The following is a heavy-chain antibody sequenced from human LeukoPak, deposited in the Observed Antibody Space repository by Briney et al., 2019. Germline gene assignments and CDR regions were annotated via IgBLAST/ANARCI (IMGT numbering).Heavy chain of an antibody. Sequence: GASVKVSCKASGYTFTSYGISWVRQAPGQGLEWMGSISPYNGNTNYAQKLQGRVTMTTDTSTSTAYMELRSLRSDDTAVYYCARDQYDYVWGSYRPYSDYWGQGTLVTVSS. J-gene: IGHJ4*02. CDR2: ISPYNGNT. CDR1: GYTFTSYG. V-gene: IGHV1-18*01. D-gene: IGHD3-16*02. CDR3: ARDQYDYVWGSYRPYSDY.